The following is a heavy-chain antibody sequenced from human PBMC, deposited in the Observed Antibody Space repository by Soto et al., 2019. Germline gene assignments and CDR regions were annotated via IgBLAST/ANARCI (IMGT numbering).Heavy chain of an antibody. D-gene: IGHD3-10*01. CDR3: AKGIMVRGVRHYYYGMDV. J-gene: IGHJ6*02. Sequence: EVQLVESGGGLVQPGRSLRLSCAASGFTFDDYAMHWVRQAPGKGLEWVSGISWNSGSIGYADSVKGRFTISRDNAKNSLYLKMNSLRAEDTALYYCAKGIMVRGVRHYYYGMDVWGQGTTVTVSS. V-gene: IGHV3-9*01. CDR2: ISWNSGSI. CDR1: GFTFDDYA.